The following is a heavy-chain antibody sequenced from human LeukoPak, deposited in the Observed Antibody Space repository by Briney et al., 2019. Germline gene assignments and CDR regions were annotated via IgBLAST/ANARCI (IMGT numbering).Heavy chain of an antibody. V-gene: IGHV4-59*01. Sequence: SETLSLTCTVSGGSISSYYWSWIRQPPGKGLEWIGYIYYSGSTNYNTSLKSRVTISVDTSKNQFSLKLSSVTAADTAVYYCARDNGGYYGSGSYYYYYMDVWGKGTTVTISS. CDR1: GGSISSYY. CDR3: ARDNGGYYGSGSYYYYYMDV. D-gene: IGHD3-10*01. CDR2: IYYSGST. J-gene: IGHJ6*03.